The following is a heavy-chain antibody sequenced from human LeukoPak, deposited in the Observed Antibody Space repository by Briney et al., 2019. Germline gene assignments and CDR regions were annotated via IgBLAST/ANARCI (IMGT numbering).Heavy chain of an antibody. Sequence: GGSLRLSCAASGFTFSSYAMSWVRQAPGKGLEWVSAISGSGGSTYYADSVKGRFTISRDNSKNTLYLQMNSLRAEDTAIYYCAKGDDSRGYYRLFDYWGQGTLVTVSS. J-gene: IGHJ4*02. D-gene: IGHD3-22*01. V-gene: IGHV3-23*01. CDR1: GFTFSSYA. CDR3: AKGDDSRGYYRLFDY. CDR2: ISGSGGST.